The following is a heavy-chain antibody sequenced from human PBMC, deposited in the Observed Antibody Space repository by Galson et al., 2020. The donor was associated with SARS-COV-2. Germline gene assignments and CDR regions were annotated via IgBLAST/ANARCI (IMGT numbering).Heavy chain of an antibody. CDR3: ARDYYDSSGYYFEVWFDP. CDR1: GFTFSSYW. J-gene: IGHJ5*02. D-gene: IGHD3-22*01. V-gene: IGHV3-74*01. CDR2: INSDGSST. Sequence: GESLKISCAASGFTFSSYWMHWVRQAPGKGLVWVSRINSDGSSTSYADSVKGRFTISRDNAKNTLYLQMNSLRAEDTAVYYCARDYYDSSGYYFEVWFDPWGQGTLVTVSS.